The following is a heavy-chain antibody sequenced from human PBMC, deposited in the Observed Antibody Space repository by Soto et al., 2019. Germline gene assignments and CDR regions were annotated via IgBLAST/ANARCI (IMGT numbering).Heavy chain of an antibody. Sequence: EVQLVESGGGLVKPGESLRLSCAGSGFTFSSYSFNWVRQAPGKGLEWVGSVSNGGSNTYYADSVKGRFTIFRDNADNSAYLQMNSLRGEDTAVYYCSRDWDHMDVWGKGTTVTVS. V-gene: IGHV3-21*01. J-gene: IGHJ6*03. CDR3: SRDWDHMDV. D-gene: IGHD1-26*01. CDR2: VSNGGSNT. CDR1: GFTFSSYS.